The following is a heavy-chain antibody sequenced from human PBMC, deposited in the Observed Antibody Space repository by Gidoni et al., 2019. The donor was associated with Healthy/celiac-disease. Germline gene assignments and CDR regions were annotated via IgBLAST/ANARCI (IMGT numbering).Heavy chain of an antibody. D-gene: IGHD2-15*01. CDR3: ARETLRGVVAATDY. CDR1: GRSLSCGGYY. V-gene: IGHV4-31*03. J-gene: IGHJ4*02. CDR2: IYYSGST. Sequence: QVQLQESGPGLAKPSQTLSLTSTVPGRSLSCGGYYWSWIRKHPGKGLEWIGYIYYSGSTYYNPSLKSRVTISVDTSKNQFSLKLSSVTAADTAVYYCARETLRGVVAATDYWGQGTLVTVSS.